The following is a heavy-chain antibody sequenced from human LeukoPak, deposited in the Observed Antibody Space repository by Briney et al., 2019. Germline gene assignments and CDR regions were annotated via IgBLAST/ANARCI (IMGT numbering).Heavy chain of an antibody. CDR2: ISAFSGDT. J-gene: IGHJ4*02. CDR1: GYTFTAYY. D-gene: IGHD4-17*01. Sequence: ASVKVSCKASGYTFTAYYMHWVRQAPGQGLEWMGWISAFSGDTTYEQKLQGRVTMTTDTSTSTVYMELRSLRSDDTAVYYCARGPYGDEGFDYWGQGTLVAVSS. V-gene: IGHV1-18*04. CDR3: ARGPYGDEGFDY.